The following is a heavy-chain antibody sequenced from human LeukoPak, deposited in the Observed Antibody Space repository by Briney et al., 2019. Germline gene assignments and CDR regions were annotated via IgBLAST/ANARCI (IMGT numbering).Heavy chain of an antibody. CDR1: GFTFSSYA. J-gene: IGHJ5*02. Sequence: PGGSLRLSCAASGFTFSSYAMSWVRQAPGKGLEWVSAISGSGGSTYYADSVKGRFTISRDNSKNTLYLQMNSLRAEDTAVYYCARHGSDYDFWGFDPWGQGTLVTVSS. V-gene: IGHV3-23*01. CDR2: ISGSGGST. D-gene: IGHD3-3*01. CDR3: ARHGSDYDFWGFDP.